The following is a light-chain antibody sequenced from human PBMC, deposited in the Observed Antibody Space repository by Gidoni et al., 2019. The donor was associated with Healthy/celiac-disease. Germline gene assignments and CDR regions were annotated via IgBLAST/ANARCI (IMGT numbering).Light chain of an antibody. V-gene: IGKV1-33*01. CDR2: DAS. J-gene: IGKJ2*01. CDR1: QDISNY. Sequence: VGDRVTITCQASQDISNYLNWYQQKPGKAPKLLIYDASNLETGVSSRFSGSGSGTDFTFTISSLQPEDIATYYCQQYDNPYTFGQGTKLEIK. CDR3: QQYDNPYT.